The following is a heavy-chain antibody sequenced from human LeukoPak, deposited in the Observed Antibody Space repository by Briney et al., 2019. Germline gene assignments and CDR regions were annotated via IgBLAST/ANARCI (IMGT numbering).Heavy chain of an antibody. D-gene: IGHD3-10*01. CDR3: VRGRGAGPGAHFDY. J-gene: IGHJ4*02. Sequence: PGGSLRLSCAASGFTFGTFGMHWVRQAPGKGLEWVAFISYDGSSEYDADSVKGRFTISRDNAKNFLYLLMDSLRVDDAATYYCVRGRGAGPGAHFDYWGQGTLVTVSS. CDR2: ISYDGSSE. V-gene: IGHV3-30*03. CDR1: GFTFGTFG.